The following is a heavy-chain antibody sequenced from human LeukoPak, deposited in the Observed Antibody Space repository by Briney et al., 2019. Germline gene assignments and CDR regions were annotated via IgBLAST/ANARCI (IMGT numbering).Heavy chain of an antibody. V-gene: IGHV3-21*01. CDR2: ISSSSSYI. CDR3: ARQATNYGMDV. J-gene: IGHJ6*02. Sequence: GSLRLSCAAPGFTPSSDSMNWVPQAPGKGLECVSSISSSSSYIYYADSVKSRFTISRDNAKNSLYLQMSSLRAEDTAVYYCARQATNYGMDVWGQGTTVTVSS. CDR1: GFTPSSDS.